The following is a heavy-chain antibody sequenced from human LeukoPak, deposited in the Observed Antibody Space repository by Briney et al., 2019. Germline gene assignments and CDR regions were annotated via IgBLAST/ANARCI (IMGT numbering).Heavy chain of an antibody. V-gene: IGHV3-23*01. CDR1: GFTFSSYA. Sequence: GGSLRLSCAASGFTFSSYAMSWVRQAPGKGLEWVSAISGSGGSTYYADSVKGQFTISRDNSKNTLYLQMNSLRAEDTAVYYCAKDLRWGVTSDYWGQGTLVTVSS. CDR3: AKDLRWGVTSDY. J-gene: IGHJ4*02. D-gene: IGHD3-10*01. CDR2: ISGSGGST.